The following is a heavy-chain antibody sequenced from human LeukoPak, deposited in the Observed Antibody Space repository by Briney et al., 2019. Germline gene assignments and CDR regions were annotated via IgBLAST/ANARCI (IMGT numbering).Heavy chain of an antibody. CDR2: IKQDGSES. Sequence: GGSLRLSCAASGFTFSRFWMNWVRQAPGKGLEWVAYIKQDGSESYYVDSVKGRFTISRDNANNSLFLQMNSLRAEDTAVYYCAKDNLGSFDYWGQGTLVTVSS. CDR1: GFTFSRFW. J-gene: IGHJ4*02. D-gene: IGHD1-14*01. CDR3: AKDNLGSFDY. V-gene: IGHV3-7*01.